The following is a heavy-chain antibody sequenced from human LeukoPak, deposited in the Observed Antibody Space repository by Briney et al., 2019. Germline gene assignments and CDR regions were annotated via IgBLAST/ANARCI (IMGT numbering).Heavy chain of an antibody. D-gene: IGHD3-22*01. J-gene: IGHJ4*02. CDR2: ISSSSSSI. Sequence: GGSLRLSCAGSGFTFSNAWMSWVRQAPGKGLEWVSSISSSSSSIYYADSVKGRFTISRDNAKNSLYLQMNSLRAEDTAVYYCARDMDTSGYTFDYWGQGTLVTVSS. V-gene: IGHV3-21*01. CDR3: ARDMDTSGYTFDY. CDR1: GFTFSNAW.